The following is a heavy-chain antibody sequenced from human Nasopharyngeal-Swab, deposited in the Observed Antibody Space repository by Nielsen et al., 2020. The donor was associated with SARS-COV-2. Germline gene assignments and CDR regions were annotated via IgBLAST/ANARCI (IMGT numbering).Heavy chain of an antibody. J-gene: IGHJ5*02. Sequence: GESLKISCVASGFTFSSYWMHWVRQVPGKGLVWVSRIDEHGSTINHADSVEGRFTISRDNAKNTLFLQMNGLGAEDTAVYYCGRDLGGRFSTWGQGTLVTVSS. CDR3: GRDLGGRFST. CDR1: GFTFSSYW. CDR2: IDEHGSTI. V-gene: IGHV3-74*01. D-gene: IGHD3-16*01.